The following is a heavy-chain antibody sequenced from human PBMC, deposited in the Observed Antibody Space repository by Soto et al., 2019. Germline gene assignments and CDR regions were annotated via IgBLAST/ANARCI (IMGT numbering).Heavy chain of an antibody. CDR2: IYYSGST. V-gene: IGHV4-31*03. CDR1: GGSISSGSYY. D-gene: IGHD3-22*01. CDR3: ASCDSKDYYDAMDV. J-gene: IGHJ6*02. Sequence: QVQLQESGPGLVKPSQTLSLTCTVSGGSISSGSYYWSWIRQHPGKGLEWIGSIYYSGSTYYNPCLNTRVTISVDTSKNQLSLKLSSVTASDTAVYYCASCDSKDYYDAMDVWGQGTTVTVSS.